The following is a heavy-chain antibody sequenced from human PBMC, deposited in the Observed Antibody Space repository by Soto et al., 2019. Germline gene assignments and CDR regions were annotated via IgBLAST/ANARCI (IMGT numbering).Heavy chain of an antibody. CDR1: GYTVTTHY. D-gene: IGHD3-3*01. V-gene: IGHV1-46*01. CDR2: INPGSGAA. Sequence: QVQLVQSGAEVKKPGASVKISCTASGYTVTTHYIHWVRQAPGRGLEWIGAINPGSGAAKYTQTFQARVTMTRDTSTNTVYMEMSALRSEDTAVFYCARGGEVGVAGSAAFDMWGQGTMVTVSS. J-gene: IGHJ3*02. CDR3: ARGGEVGVAGSAAFDM.